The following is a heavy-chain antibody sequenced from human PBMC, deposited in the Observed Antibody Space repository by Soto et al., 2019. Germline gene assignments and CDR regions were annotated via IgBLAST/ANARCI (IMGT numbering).Heavy chain of an antibody. CDR3: ATEVGTSAYYSYNLDA. D-gene: IGHD2-21*02. CDR2: IIPIFGST. Sequence: QVRLVQSGAELKKPGSSVNVSCKASGGSFSSYAISWMRQAPGHGLEWVGGIIPIFGSTHYAQKFQGRVTITADKFTSTAYMALSSLRFDDTAVYYCATEVGTSAYYSYNLDAWGQGTTVTVSS. V-gene: IGHV1-69*06. J-gene: IGHJ6*02. CDR1: GGSFSSYA.